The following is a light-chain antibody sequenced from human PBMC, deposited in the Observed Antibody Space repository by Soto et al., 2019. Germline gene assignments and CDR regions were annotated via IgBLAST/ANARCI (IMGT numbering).Light chain of an antibody. CDR2: GAS. CDR3: QQYGRSPPWT. Sequence: EVVLTQSPGTLSLSLGERATLSCRASQTISSNYLAWYQQKPGQAPRLLFYGASNRATGIQDRFTGSGSGTDYTLTISRLEPEDFAVYYCQQYGRSPPWTFGQGTKVEIK. J-gene: IGKJ1*01. CDR1: QTISSNY. V-gene: IGKV3-20*01.